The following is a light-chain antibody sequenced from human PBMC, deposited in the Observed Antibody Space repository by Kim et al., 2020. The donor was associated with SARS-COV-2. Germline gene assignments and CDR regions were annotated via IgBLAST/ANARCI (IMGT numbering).Light chain of an antibody. J-gene: IGLJ2*01. V-gene: IGLV3-1*01. CDR1: RMGHKY. CDR2: QDT. CDR3: QVWDSTTPV. Sequence: SYELTQPPSVSVSPGQTASIACSGDRMGHKYVCWYRHKPGQSPEVVIYQDTKRPSGIPERFSGSNSGDTATLTISGTQDVDEADYYCQVWDSTTPVFGGGTQLTVL.